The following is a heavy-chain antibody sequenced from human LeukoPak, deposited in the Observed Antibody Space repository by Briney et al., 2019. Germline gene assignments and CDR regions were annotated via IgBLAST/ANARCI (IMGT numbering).Heavy chain of an antibody. CDR1: GFTFDDYA. CDR3: AKARVFLALLL. V-gene: IGHV3-9*01. CDR2: ISWNSGSI. J-gene: IGHJ4*02. D-gene: IGHD3-3*01. Sequence: GGSLRLSCAASGFTFDDYAMHWVRQAPGKGLEWVSGISWNSGSIGYADSVKGRFTISRDNAKNSLYLQMNSLRAEDTALYYCAKARVFLALLLWGQGTLVTVSS.